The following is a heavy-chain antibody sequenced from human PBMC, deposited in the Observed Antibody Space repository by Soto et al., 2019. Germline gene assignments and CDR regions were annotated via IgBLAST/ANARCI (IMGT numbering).Heavy chain of an antibody. Sequence: ASVKGSCKASGFTFTSYGISWVRQAPGQGLEWMGWISAYNGNTNYAQKLQGRVTMTTDTSTSTAYMELRSLRSDDTAVYYCASTIAVAGTGWFDPWGQGTLVTVSS. CDR3: ASTIAVAGTGWFDP. CDR1: GFTFTSYG. CDR2: ISAYNGNT. V-gene: IGHV1-18*01. D-gene: IGHD6-19*01. J-gene: IGHJ5*02.